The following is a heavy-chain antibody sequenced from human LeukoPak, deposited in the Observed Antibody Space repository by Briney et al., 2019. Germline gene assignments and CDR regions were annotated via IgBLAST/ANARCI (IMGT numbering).Heavy chain of an antibody. CDR3: ARDNYGSGGYYRYYYMDV. Sequence: AVKVSCKASGGTFSSYAISWVRQAPGQGLEWMGRIIPIFGTANYAQKFQGRVTIPPDESTSTAYIELSSLRSEDTAVYYCARDNYGSGGYYRYYYMDVWGKGTTVTVSS. CDR1: GGTFSSYA. CDR2: IIPIFGTA. J-gene: IGHJ6*03. V-gene: IGHV1-69*13. D-gene: IGHD3-10*01.